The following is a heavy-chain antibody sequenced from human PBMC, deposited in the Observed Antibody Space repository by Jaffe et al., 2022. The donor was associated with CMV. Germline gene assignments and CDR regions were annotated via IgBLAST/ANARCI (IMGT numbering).Heavy chain of an antibody. J-gene: IGHJ6*02. V-gene: IGHV3-23*01. Sequence: EVQLLESGGGLVQPGGSLRLSCAASGFTFSSYAMTWVRQAPGKGLEWVSTISSTGSTTYYADSVKGRFTISRDESKNNLNLQMDSLRGDDTAVYYCAKAGSSWWGKSYSMDVWGQGTTVTVSS. CDR3: AKAGSSWWGKSYSMDV. CDR2: ISSTGSTT. CDR1: GFTFSSYA. D-gene: IGHD6-13*01.